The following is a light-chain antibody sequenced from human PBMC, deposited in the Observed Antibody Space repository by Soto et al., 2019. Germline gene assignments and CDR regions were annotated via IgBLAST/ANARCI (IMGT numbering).Light chain of an antibody. CDR1: SSDVGSYNL. V-gene: IGLV2-23*02. J-gene: IGLJ3*02. Sequence: QSALTQPASVSGSPEQSITISCTGTSSDVGSYNLVSWYQQHPGKAPKVMIYEATKRPSGVSNRFSGSKSGNTASLTISGLQAEDEADYYCGAYAGSGTVVFGGGTQLTV. CDR3: GAYAGSGTVV. CDR2: EAT.